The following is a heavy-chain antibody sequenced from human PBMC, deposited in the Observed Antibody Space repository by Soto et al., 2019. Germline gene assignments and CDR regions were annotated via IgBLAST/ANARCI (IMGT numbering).Heavy chain of an antibody. CDR2: FDPEDGET. CDR1: GYTLTELS. V-gene: IGHV1-24*01. Sequence: ASVKVSCKVSGYTLTELSMHWVRQAPGKGLEWMGGFDPEDGETIYAQKFQGRVTMTEDTSTDTAYMELSSLRSEDTAVYYCATSRIQLWLWPYYYGMDVWSQGTTVTVSS. J-gene: IGHJ6*02. CDR3: ATSRIQLWLWPYYYGMDV. D-gene: IGHD5-18*01.